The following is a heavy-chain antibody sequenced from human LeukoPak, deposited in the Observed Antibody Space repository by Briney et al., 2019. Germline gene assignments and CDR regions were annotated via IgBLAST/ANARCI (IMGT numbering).Heavy chain of an antibody. J-gene: IGHJ4*02. CDR2: IYYSGRT. CDR3: ASGYGSGSYLIDY. V-gene: IGHV4-59*12. Sequence: SETLSLTCTVSGGSISSYYWSWIRQPPGKGLEWIGYIYYSGRTNYSPSLKSRVTISVDTSKNQFSLKLSSVTAADTAVYYCASGYGSGSYLIDYWGQGTLVTVSS. D-gene: IGHD3-10*01. CDR1: GGSISSYY.